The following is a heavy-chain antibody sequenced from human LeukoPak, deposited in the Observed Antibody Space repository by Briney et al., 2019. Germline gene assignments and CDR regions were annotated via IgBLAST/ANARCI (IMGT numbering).Heavy chain of an antibody. CDR2: ISSSGSTI. V-gene: IGHV3-48*03. Sequence: GGSLRLSCAASGFTFSSYEMNWVRQAPGKGLEWVSYISSSGSTIYYADSVKGRFTISRDNAKNSLYLQMNSLRAEDTAVYYCARELLWFGEFSLFDPWGQGTLVTVSS. CDR1: GFTFSSYE. D-gene: IGHD3-10*01. J-gene: IGHJ5*02. CDR3: ARELLWFGEFSLFDP.